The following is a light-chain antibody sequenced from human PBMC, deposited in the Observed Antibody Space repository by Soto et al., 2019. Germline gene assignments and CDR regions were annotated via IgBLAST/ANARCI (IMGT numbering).Light chain of an antibody. Sequence: QSVLTQPPSVSGTPGQRVSISCTGTSSNLGAGYDVHWYQQLPGAASRLLIFGNNVRPSGVPDRFSGSKSGTSASLAITGLQAEDEAIYHCQSYDGSLATSIFGAGTKVTVL. CDR1: SSNLGAGYD. J-gene: IGLJ2*01. V-gene: IGLV1-40*01. CDR3: QSYDGSLATSI. CDR2: GNN.